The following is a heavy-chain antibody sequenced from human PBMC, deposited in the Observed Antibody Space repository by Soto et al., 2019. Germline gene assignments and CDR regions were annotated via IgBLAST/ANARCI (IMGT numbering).Heavy chain of an antibody. CDR1: GCTFSSYE. CDR3: TRETIRYDFWSGYARHFDY. D-gene: IGHD3-3*01. CDR2: ISSSGSTI. Sequence: EVQLVESGGGLVQPGGSLRLSCEASGCTFSSYEMNWVRQAPGKGLEWVSDISSSGSTIYYADSVKGRFTFSRDNANNSLYLQMNSLTAKNTAVYYCTRETIRYDFWSGYARHFDYWGQGTLVTVYS. J-gene: IGHJ4*02. V-gene: IGHV3-48*03.